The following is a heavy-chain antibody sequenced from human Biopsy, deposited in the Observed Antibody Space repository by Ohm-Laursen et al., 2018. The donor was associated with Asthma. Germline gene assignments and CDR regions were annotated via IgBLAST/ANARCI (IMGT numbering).Heavy chain of an antibody. CDR1: GFSFDDCA. Sequence: SLRLSCAASGFSFDDCAMHWVRQAPGKGLEWVSSISWNSGNIDYAVSVKGRFTISRDNSKNTLYLQMNSLRTEDTAVYYCAKRRGYSGHDNDYWGQGSLVIVSS. V-gene: IGHV3-9*01. J-gene: IGHJ4*02. CDR2: ISWNSGNI. CDR3: AKRRGYSGHDNDY. D-gene: IGHD5-12*01.